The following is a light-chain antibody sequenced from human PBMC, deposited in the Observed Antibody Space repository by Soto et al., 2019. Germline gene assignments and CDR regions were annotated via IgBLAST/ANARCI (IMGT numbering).Light chain of an antibody. V-gene: IGKV3-11*01. J-gene: IGKJ2*01. CDR2: DAS. Sequence: EIVLTQSPVTLSLSPGERATLSCRASQSLSKYLAWYQQKPGQVPRLLIYDASNRATGIPARFSGSGSGTDFTLTISSLEPEDFAVYYCQQRSNWPGTFGQGTKLEIK. CDR1: QSLSKY. CDR3: QQRSNWPGT.